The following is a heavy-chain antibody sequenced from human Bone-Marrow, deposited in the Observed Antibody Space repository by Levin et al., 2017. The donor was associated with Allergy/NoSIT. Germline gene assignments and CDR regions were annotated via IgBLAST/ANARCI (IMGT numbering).Heavy chain of an antibody. J-gene: IGHJ4*02. V-gene: IGHV1-46*01. CDR3: ARNVGSGLDY. D-gene: IGHD6-19*01. Sequence: AASVKVSCKASGYTFTTYYIHWVRQAPGQGLEWMGFINPSGGSTSYAQKFQGIFTMTRDTSTSTVYMELSSLTSEDTAVYYCARNVGSGLDYWGQGTLVTVSS. CDR2: INPSGGST. CDR1: GYTFTTYY.